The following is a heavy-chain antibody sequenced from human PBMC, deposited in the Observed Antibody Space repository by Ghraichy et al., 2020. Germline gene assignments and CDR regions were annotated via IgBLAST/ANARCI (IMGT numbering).Heavy chain of an antibody. J-gene: IGHJ6*02. CDR1: GGSFSGYY. Sequence: SETLSLTCAVYGGSFSGYYWSWIRQPPGKGLEWIGEINHSGSTNYNPSLKSRVTISVDTSKNQFSLKLSSVTAADTAVYYCARAPRFDYGYSMDVWGQGTTVTVSS. V-gene: IGHV4-34*01. CDR3: ARAPRFDYGYSMDV. CDR2: INHSGST. D-gene: IGHD4/OR15-4a*01.